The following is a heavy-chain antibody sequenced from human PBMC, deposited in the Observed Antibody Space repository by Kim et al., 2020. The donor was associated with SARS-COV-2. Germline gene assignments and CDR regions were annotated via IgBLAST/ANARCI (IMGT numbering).Heavy chain of an antibody. CDR1: GGSISSGGYS. J-gene: IGHJ4*02. CDR3: ARSPHRYFDWLFFDY. V-gene: IGHV4-30-2*01. Sequence: SETLSLTCAVSGGSISSGGYSWSWIRQPPGKGLEWIGYIYHSGSTYYNPSLKSRVTISVDRSKNQFSLKLSSVTAADTAVYYCARSPHRYFDWLFFDYWGQGTLVTVSS. CDR2: IYHSGST. D-gene: IGHD3-9*01.